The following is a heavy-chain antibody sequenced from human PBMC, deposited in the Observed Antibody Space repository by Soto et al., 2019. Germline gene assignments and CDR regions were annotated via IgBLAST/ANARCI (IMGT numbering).Heavy chain of an antibody. V-gene: IGHV1-69*13. CDR3: AREDSGSYALDD. CDR2: IIPIFGTA. D-gene: IGHD1-26*01. J-gene: IGHJ4*02. CDR1: GGTFSSYA. Sequence: AVKVSCKSSGGTFSSYAISWVRQAPGQGLEWMGGIIPIFGTANYAQKFQGRVTITADESTSTAYMELSSLRSEDTAVYYCAREDSGSYALDDWGQGTLVTVSS.